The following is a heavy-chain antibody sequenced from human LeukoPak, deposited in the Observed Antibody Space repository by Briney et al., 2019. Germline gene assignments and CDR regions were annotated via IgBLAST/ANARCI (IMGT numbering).Heavy chain of an antibody. CDR2: INPNSGGT. CDR1: GYTFTGYY. Sequence: ASVKVSCKASGYTFTGYYMHWVRQAPGQGLEWMGWINPNSGGTNYAQKFQGRVTMTRDTSISTAYMELSRLRSDDTAVYYCAVVGYYGSGSYYNNLDYWGQGTLVTVSS. V-gene: IGHV1-2*02. CDR3: AVVGYYGSGSYYNNLDY. J-gene: IGHJ4*02. D-gene: IGHD3-10*01.